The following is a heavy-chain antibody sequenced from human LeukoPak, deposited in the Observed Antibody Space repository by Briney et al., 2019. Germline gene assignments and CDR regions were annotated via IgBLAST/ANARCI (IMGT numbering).Heavy chain of an antibody. CDR1: GYTFTGYH. CDR2: INPNTGGT. J-gene: IGHJ4*02. D-gene: IGHD2-2*01. Sequence: GASVKVSCKAFGYTFTGYHMHWVRQAPGQGLEWMGRINPNTGGTEYAQKFQGRVTMTRDTSISTAYMDLSRLRSDDTAVYYCARDYCSSTSCLFDYWGQGTLVTVSS. CDR3: ARDYCSSTSCLFDY. V-gene: IGHV1-2*06.